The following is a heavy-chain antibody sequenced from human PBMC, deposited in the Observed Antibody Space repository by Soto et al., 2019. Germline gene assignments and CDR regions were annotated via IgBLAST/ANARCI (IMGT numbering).Heavy chain of an antibody. D-gene: IGHD3-3*01. V-gene: IGHV4-59*01. CDR1: GGSISSYY. J-gene: IGHJ4*02. CDR2: IYYSGST. CDR3: ARVDTIFGVVRPHFDY. Sequence: PSETLSLTCTVSGGSISSYYWSWIRQPPGKGLEWIGYIYYSGSTNYNPSLKSRVTISVDTSKNQFSLKLSSVTAADTAVYYCARVDTIFGVVRPHFDYWGQGTLVTVSS.